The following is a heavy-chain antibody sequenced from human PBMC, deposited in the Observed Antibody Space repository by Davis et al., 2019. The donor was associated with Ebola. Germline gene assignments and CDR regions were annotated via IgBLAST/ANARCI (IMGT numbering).Heavy chain of an antibody. CDR2: IKTDRSEM. D-gene: IGHD3-3*01. Sequence: GESLKISCAASGFTFSSYWMTWVRQAPGKGLEWVANIKTDRSEMYYVDSVKGRFTISRDNAKNSLNLQMSSLRAEDTAVYYCATDLNWSGFWGQGTLVTVSS. J-gene: IGHJ4*02. CDR1: GFTFSSYW. V-gene: IGHV3-7*01. CDR3: ATDLNWSGF.